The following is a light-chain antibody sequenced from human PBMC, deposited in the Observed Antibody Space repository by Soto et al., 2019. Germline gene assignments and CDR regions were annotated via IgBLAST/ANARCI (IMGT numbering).Light chain of an antibody. V-gene: IGLV1-44*01. CDR3: AAWDDSLNGHEV. Sequence: QSALTQPPSASGTPGQRVTISCSGSSSNIGSNTVNWYQQLPGTAPKLLIYSNNQRPSGVPDRFSGSKSGTSASLAISGLQSEDEADYYCAAWDDSLNGHEVFGGGTKLTVL. CDR2: SNN. CDR1: SSNIGSNT. J-gene: IGLJ2*01.